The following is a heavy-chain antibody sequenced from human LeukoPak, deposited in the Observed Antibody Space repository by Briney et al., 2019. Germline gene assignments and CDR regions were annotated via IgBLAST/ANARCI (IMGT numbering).Heavy chain of an antibody. D-gene: IGHD4-17*01. CDR3: ARDDTVTTRVGFID. CDR1: GFTFSSYW. J-gene: IGHJ4*02. V-gene: IGHV3-7*01. CDR2: IKQDGSEK. Sequence: GGSLRLSCAASGFTFSSYWMSWVRQAPGKGLEWVANIKQDGSEKYYVDSVKARFTISRDNAKKSLYLLMDSLRAEDTAVYYCARDDTVTTRVGFIDWGQGTLVTVSS.